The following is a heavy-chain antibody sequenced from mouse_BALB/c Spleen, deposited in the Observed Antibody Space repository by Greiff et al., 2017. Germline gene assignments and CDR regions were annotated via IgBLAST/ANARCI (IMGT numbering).Heavy chain of an antibody. CDR1: GYTFTSYW. CDR2: INASTGYT. D-gene: IGHD3-1*01. Sequence: QVQLQQSGAELAKPGASVKMSCKASGYTFTSYWMHWVKQRPGQGLEWIGYINASTGYTEYNQKFKDKATLTADKSSSTAYMQLSSLTSEDSADYYCARASSGLDYWGQGTTLTVSS. J-gene: IGHJ2*01. CDR3: ARASSGLDY. V-gene: IGHV1-7*01.